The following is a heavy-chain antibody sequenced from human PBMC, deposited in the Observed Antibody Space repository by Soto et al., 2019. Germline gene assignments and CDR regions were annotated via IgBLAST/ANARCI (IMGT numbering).Heavy chain of an antibody. CDR1: GGSIIGTNYY. Sequence: SETLSLTCTVSGGSIIGTNYYWAWIRQPPGMGLEWIGSIYHSGSTYYSPSLKSRVTISVDTSKSQFSLNLRSVTAPDTALYACARWNDGTHDYWGQGTLVTVSS. CDR2: IYHSGST. V-gene: IGHV4-39*01. D-gene: IGHD1-1*01. J-gene: IGHJ4*02. CDR3: ARWNDGTHDY.